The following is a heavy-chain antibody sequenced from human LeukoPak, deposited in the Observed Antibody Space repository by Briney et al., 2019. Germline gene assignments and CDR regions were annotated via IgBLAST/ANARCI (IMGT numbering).Heavy chain of an antibody. Sequence: ASVKVSCKASGYTFTSYAMHWVRQAPGQRLEWMGWINAGNGNTKYSQKFQGRVTINRDTSARTAYMELSSLRSEDTAVYYCARSRGYSYGWYFDYWGQGTLVTVSS. CDR2: INAGNGNT. CDR3: ARSRGYSYGWYFDY. D-gene: IGHD5-18*01. J-gene: IGHJ4*02. V-gene: IGHV1-3*01. CDR1: GYTFTSYA.